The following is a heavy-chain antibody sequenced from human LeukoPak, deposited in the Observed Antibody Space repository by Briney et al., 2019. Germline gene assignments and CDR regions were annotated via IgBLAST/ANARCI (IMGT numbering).Heavy chain of an antibody. Sequence: PGGSLRLSCAASGLTFSGTYMSWIRQAPGKGLEWVSYISSSGTYAEYADSVKGRFTISKDNAKNALYLQMNSLRGEDTAVYYCARDNEFCTGGTCRLDYWGQGALVTVSS. CDR3: ARDNEFCTGGTCRLDY. D-gene: IGHD2-8*02. J-gene: IGHJ4*02. CDR1: GLTFSGTY. CDR2: ISSSGTYA. V-gene: IGHV3-11*05.